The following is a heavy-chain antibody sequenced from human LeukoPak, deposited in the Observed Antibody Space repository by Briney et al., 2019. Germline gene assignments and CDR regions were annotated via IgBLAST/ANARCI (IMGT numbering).Heavy chain of an antibody. CDR2: INPNSGGT. J-gene: IGHJ4*02. CDR3: AREGGEGIVVVPAAMPSDY. CDR1: GYTFTGYY. D-gene: IGHD2-2*01. Sequence: GASVKVSCKASGYTFTGYYIHWVRQAPGQGLEWMGWINPNSGGTNFAQRFQGRVTMTRDTSISTAYMELSRLRSDDTAVYYCAREGGEGIVVVPAAMPSDYWGQGTLVTVSS. V-gene: IGHV1-2*02.